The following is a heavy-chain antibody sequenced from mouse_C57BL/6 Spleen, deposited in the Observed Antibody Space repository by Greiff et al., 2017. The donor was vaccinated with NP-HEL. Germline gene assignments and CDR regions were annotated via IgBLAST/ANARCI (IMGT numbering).Heavy chain of an antibody. V-gene: IGHV1-64*01. CDR1: GYTFTSYW. Sequence: VQLQQPGAELVKPGASVKLSCKASGYTFTSYWMHWVKQRPGQGLEWIGMIHPNSGSTNYNEKFKSKATLTVDKSSSTAYMQLSSLTSEDSAVYYCARGSTMVTTFDYWGQGTTLTVSS. D-gene: IGHD2-2*01. J-gene: IGHJ2*01. CDR2: IHPNSGST. CDR3: ARGSTMVTTFDY.